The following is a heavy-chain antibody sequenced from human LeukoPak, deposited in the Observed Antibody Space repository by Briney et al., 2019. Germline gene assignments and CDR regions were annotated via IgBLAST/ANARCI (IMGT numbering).Heavy chain of an antibody. CDR2: IIPILGIA. J-gene: IGHJ4*02. V-gene: IGHV1-69*04. Sequence: ASVKVSCKASGGTFSSYAISWVRQAPGQGLEWMGRIIPILGIASYAQKFQGRVTITADKSTSTAYMELSSLRSEDTAVYYCASRITMVRGVAPNPIDHWGQGTLVTVSS. CDR3: ASRITMVRGVAPNPIDH. CDR1: GGTFSSYA. D-gene: IGHD3-10*01.